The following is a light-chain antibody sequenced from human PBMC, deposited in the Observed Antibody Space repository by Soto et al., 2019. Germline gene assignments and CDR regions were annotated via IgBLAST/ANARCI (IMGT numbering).Light chain of an antibody. CDR2: DAS. J-gene: IGKJ5*01. CDR3: QQFNSYPIT. CDR1: QGISSA. V-gene: IGKV1-13*02. Sequence: AIQLTQSPSSLSASVGDRVTNTCRASQGISSALAWYQQKPGKAPKLLIYDASSLESGVPSRFSGSGSGTDFTLTISSLQPEDFATYYCQQFNSYPITFGQGTRLEIK.